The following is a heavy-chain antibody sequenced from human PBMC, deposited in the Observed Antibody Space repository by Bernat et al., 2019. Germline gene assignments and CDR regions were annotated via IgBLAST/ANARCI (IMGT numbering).Heavy chain of an antibody. V-gene: IGHV3-21*01. CDR1: GFTFSSYS. D-gene: IGHD2-2*01. J-gene: IGHJ4*02. CDR2: ISSSSNYI. CDR3: ARCGGSCYLDY. Sequence: EVQLVESGGGLVKPGESLRLSCAASGFTFSSYSMNWVRQAPGKGLEWVSSISSSSNYIDYADSVKGRFTISRDNAKNSLYLQMNSLGAEDTAVYYCARCGGSCYLDYWGQGTLVTVSS.